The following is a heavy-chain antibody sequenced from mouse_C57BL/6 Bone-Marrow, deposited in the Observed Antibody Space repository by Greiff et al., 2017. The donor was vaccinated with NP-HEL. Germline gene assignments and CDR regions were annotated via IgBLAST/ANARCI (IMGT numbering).Heavy chain of an antibody. CDR2: INPGSGGT. Sequence: QVQLQQSGAELVRPGTSVKVSCKASGYAFTNYLIEWVKQRPGQGLEWIGVINPGSGGTNYNEKFKGKATLTADKSSSTAYMQLSSLTSEDSAVYFGARVIYGWYYFDDWGQGTTLTVSS. V-gene: IGHV1-54*01. CDR1: GYAFTNYL. D-gene: IGHD1-1*01. CDR3: ARVIYGWYYFDD. J-gene: IGHJ2*01.